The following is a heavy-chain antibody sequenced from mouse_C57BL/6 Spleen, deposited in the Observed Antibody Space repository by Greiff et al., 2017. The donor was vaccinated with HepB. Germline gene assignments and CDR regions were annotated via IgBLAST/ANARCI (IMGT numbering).Heavy chain of an antibody. CDR2: IYPGDGDT. Sequence: QVQLQQSGPELVKPGASVKISCKASGYAFSSSWMNWVKQRPGKGLEWIGRIYPGDGDTNYNGKFKGKATLTADKSSSTAYMQLSSLTSEDSAVYFCARLLYYGSSLFDYWGQGTTRTVSS. J-gene: IGHJ2*01. V-gene: IGHV1-82*01. D-gene: IGHD1-1*01. CDR3: ARLLYYGSSLFDY. CDR1: GYAFSSSW.